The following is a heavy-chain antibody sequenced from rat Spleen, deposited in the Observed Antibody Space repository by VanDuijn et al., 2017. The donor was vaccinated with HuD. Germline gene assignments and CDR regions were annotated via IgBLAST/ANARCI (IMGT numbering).Heavy chain of an antibody. D-gene: IGHD1-12*02. CDR3: TTDTFYDGTYYPGGFDY. J-gene: IGHJ2*01. Sequence: EVQLVESGGGLVQPGRSMKLSCAASGFTFSNYGMAWVRQAPTKGLEWVATISYDGRGTYYRDSVRGRFTISRDNAKSTLYLQLDSLRSEDTATYYCTTDTFYDGTYYPGGFDYWGQGVMVTVSS. CDR1: GFTFSNYG. CDR2: ISYDGRGT. V-gene: IGHV5-29*01.